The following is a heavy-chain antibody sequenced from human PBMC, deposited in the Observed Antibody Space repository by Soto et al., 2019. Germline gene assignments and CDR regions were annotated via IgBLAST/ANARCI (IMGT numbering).Heavy chain of an antibody. CDR2: ISYDESNE. CDR1: GFTFSGRG. J-gene: IGHJ4*02. Sequence: HPGGSLRLSCAPSGFTFSGRGMHWVRQAPGKGLEWVAVISYDESNEYYADSVKGRFTISRDNSKNTLYLQMNRLRAEDTAIYYCARDLVKTARRVAGLDYWGQGTLVTVSS. V-gene: IGHV3-30-3*01. D-gene: IGHD6-6*01. CDR3: ARDLVKTARRVAGLDY.